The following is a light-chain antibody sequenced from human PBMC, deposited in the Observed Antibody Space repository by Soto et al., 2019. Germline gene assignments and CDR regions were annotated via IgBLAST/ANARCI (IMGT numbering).Light chain of an antibody. CDR1: QSVSSN. V-gene: IGKV3-15*01. CDR2: GAS. Sequence: EIVMTQSPATLSVSPGERATLSCRASQSVSSNLAWYQQKPGQAPRLLVHGASARASGVPARFSGSVSETDFTLTISSLQSEDFAVYYCQQYTDSPITFGPGTKVDI. CDR3: QQYTDSPIT. J-gene: IGKJ3*01.